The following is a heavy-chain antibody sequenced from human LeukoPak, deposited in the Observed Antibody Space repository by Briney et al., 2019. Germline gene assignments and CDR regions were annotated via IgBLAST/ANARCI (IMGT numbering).Heavy chain of an antibody. D-gene: IGHD3-22*01. CDR1: GFTFSSYA. J-gene: IGHJ3*02. Sequence: PGGSLRLSCAASGFTFSSYAMSWVRQAPGKGLEWVSTISGSGGSTYYADSVKGRFTISRDNSKNTLYLQMNSLRAEDTAIYYCAKHYDSSGYDAFDIWGQGTMVTVSP. CDR3: AKHYDSSGYDAFDI. CDR2: ISGSGGST. V-gene: IGHV3-23*01.